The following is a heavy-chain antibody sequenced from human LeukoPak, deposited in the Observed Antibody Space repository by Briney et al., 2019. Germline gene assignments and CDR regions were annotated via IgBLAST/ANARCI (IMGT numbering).Heavy chain of an antibody. D-gene: IGHD3-9*01. Sequence: GGSLRLSCAASEFTFSSYSVNWVRQAPGKGLEWVSYISSSSTYIYYADSVKGRFTISRDNAKNSLYLQMNSLRAEDTAVYYCTRDPLSYNILTGYDYPGAFDYWGQGTLVIVSS. CDR1: EFTFSSYS. CDR3: TRDPLSYNILTGYDYPGAFDY. V-gene: IGHV3-21*01. CDR2: ISSSSTYI. J-gene: IGHJ4*02.